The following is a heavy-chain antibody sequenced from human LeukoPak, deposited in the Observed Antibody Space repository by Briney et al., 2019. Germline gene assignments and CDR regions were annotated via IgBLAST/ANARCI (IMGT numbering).Heavy chain of an antibody. CDR2: ISSSGSTI. CDR1: GFTFSSYE. J-gene: IGHJ6*03. CDR3: AREERGYSYDPYYYYYMDV. V-gene: IGHV3-48*03. Sequence: PGGSLRLSCAASGFTFSSYEMNWVRQAPGKGLEWVSYISSSGSTIYYADSVKGRFTISRDDAKNSLYLQMNSLRAEDTAVYYCAREERGYSYDPYYYYYMDVWGKGTTVTISS. D-gene: IGHD5-18*01.